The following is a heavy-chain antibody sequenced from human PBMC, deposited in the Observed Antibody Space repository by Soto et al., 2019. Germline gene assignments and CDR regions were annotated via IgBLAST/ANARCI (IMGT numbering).Heavy chain of an antibody. CDR3: ARDTSSTSLRAEYFQF. J-gene: IGHJ1*01. D-gene: IGHD6-13*01. Sequence: TSFYWGWLRQSPGKGLEWIGSVHHSVTTYYNPSLKGRVTISMDTSKNQFSLRLTSVTAADTAVYYCARDTSSTSLRAEYFQFWGQGTQVTVSS. CDR1: TSFY. V-gene: IGHV4-39*02. CDR2: VHHSVTT.